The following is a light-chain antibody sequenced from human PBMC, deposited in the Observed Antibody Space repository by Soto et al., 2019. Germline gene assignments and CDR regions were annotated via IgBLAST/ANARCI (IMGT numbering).Light chain of an antibody. CDR2: GAS. J-gene: IGKJ1*01. CDR1: QSVSSSY. Sequence: EIVLTQSPGTLSLSPGERATLSCRASQSVSSSYLAWYQQKPGQAPRLLIYGASSRATGIPDRFSGSGSGTGFALTISRVEPEDFEVYYCQQYGSSSWTLGKGTKV. V-gene: IGKV3-20*01. CDR3: QQYGSSSWT.